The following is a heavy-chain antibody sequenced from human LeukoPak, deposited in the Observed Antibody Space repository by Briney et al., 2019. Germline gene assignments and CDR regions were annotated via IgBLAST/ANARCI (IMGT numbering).Heavy chain of an antibody. CDR1: GYTLTELS. CDR3: RTSTYYYDSNGYR. V-gene: IGHV1-24*01. D-gene: IGHD3-22*01. Sequence: ASVKVSCKVSGYTLTELSMHWVRQAPGKGLEWMGGFDPEDGETIYAQTFHGRVTITEDTSTDTAYIELISLGSEDEAVSYYRTSTYYYDSNGYRWGQGTLVTVSS. J-gene: IGHJ5*02. CDR2: FDPEDGET.